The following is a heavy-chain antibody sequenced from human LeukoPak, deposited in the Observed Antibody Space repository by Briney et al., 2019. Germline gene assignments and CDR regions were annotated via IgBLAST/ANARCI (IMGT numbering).Heavy chain of an antibody. J-gene: IGHJ4*02. CDR3: ARAQARGGYYRY. CDR2: INHSGST. CDR1: GGSISSYY. D-gene: IGHD3-3*01. V-gene: IGHV4-34*01. Sequence: SETLSLTCTVSGGSISSYYWSWIRQPPGKGLEWIGEINHSGSTNYNPSLKSRVTISVDTSKNQFSLKLSSVTAADTAVYYCARAQARGGYYRYWGQGTLVTVSS.